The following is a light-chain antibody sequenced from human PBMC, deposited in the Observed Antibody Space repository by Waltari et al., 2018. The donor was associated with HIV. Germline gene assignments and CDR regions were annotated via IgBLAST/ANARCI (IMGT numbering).Light chain of an antibody. V-gene: IGLV1-47*01. J-gene: IGLJ1*01. CDR3: AAWDDSLGGHHV. Sequence: QSVLTQPPSASGTPGPRVTISCSGSSSNIGTNYVYWYQQLPGTAPKLLIYRNKQRPSGVPDRFSGSKSGTSASLAISGLRSEDDADYYCAAWDDSLGGHHVFGTGTKVTVL. CDR2: RNK. CDR1: SSNIGTNY.